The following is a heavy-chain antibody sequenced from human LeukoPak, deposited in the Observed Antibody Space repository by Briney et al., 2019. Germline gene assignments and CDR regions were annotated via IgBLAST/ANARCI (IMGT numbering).Heavy chain of an antibody. CDR3: ARGYSSSWNYFDY. CDR2: IYYSGNS. J-gene: IGHJ4*02. CDR1: GGSISSYY. V-gene: IGHV4-59*01. Sequence: SETLSLTCTVSGGSISSYYWSWIRQPPGKGLEWIGYIYYSGNSNYNPSLNSRVTISVDTSKNQFSLRLSSVTAADTAVYYCARGYSSSWNYFDYWGQGTLVTVSS. D-gene: IGHD6-13*01.